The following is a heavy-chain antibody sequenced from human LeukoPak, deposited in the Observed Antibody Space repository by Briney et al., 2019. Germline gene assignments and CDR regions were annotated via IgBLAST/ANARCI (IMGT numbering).Heavy chain of an antibody. D-gene: IGHD3-22*01. CDR1: GFTFSIYA. J-gene: IGHJ4*02. V-gene: IGHV3-23*01. CDR2: ITGSGAGT. Sequence: GGSLRLSCAASGFTFSIYAMSWVRQAPGKGLEWVSSITGSGAGTYYAGSVKGRFTIFRDNSENTLHLQMNSLGVEDTAVYYCAKDRPNYYDTSGHYYRRNGDCWGQGTLVTVSS. CDR3: AKDRPNYYDTSGHYYRRNGDC.